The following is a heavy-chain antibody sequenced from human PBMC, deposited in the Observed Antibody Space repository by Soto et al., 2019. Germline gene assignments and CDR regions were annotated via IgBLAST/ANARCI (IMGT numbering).Heavy chain of an antibody. J-gene: IGHJ6*02. Sequence: GGSLRLSCAASGFTFNNYGMTWVRQAPGKGLEWASTIYSSGAFTYYADSVKGRFTISRDKSKNMEYLQMNSLRAEDTAVYSCAQDAYGFTFVWGHGTTVTVSS. CDR2: IYSSGAFT. D-gene: IGHD4-17*01. CDR1: GFTFNNYG. V-gene: IGHV3-23*01. CDR3: AQDAYGFTFV.